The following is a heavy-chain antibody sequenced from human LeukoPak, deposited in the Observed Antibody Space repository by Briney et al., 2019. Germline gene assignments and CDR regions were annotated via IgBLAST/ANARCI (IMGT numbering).Heavy chain of an antibody. D-gene: IGHD2-15*01. Sequence: PGGSLRLSCAASGFTFSSYAMHWVSQAPGKGLEWVSTFYNGGSTYYLDSVKGRFTISRDSFKNTLYLQMNSLRAEDTAFYYCATSVVGLSYDEHFQHWGQGTLVTVSS. CDR3: ATSVVGLSYDEHFQH. CDR2: FYNGGST. V-gene: IGHV3-23*05. J-gene: IGHJ1*01. CDR1: GFTFSSYA.